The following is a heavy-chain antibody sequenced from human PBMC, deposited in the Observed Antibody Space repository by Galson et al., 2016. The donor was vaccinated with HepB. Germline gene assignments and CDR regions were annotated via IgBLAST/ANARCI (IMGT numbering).Heavy chain of an antibody. D-gene: IGHD4-11*01. CDR3: AKVATPNRNYENWFDS. CDR1: GFTFSSHG. Sequence: SLRLSCAASGFTFSSHGMNWIRQAPGKGLEWVSQIKSSSSNVYYADSVKGRFTISRDNAKNSVYLQMNSLRAEDTAVYYCAKVATPNRNYENWFDSWGQGTLVTVSS. V-gene: IGHV3-48*01. J-gene: IGHJ5*01. CDR2: IKSSSSNV.